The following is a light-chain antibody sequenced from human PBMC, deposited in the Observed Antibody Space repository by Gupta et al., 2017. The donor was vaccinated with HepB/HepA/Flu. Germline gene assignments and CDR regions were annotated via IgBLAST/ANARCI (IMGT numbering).Light chain of an antibody. CDR3: QQRKNWPIT. J-gene: IGKJ4*01. CDR1: QSVSTY. Sequence: EIVLTQSPPTLSFSPGERATLSCRASQSVSTYLVWYQQKPGQAPRLLIYDASNRATGIPARFSGSGSGADFTLTISSLEPEDFAVYYCQQRKNWPITFGGGTRVEIK. V-gene: IGKV3-11*01. CDR2: DAS.